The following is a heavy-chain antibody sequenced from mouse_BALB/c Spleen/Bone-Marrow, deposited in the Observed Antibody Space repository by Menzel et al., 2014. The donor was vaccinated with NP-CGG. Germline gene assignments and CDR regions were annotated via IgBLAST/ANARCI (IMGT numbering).Heavy chain of an antibody. CDR2: ISCYNGAT. Sequence: LVKTGASVKISCKASGYSFTGYYMHWVKQSHGKSLEWIGYISCYNGATSYNQKFKGKATFTVVTSSSTAYMQFNSLTSEDSAVYYCARGDGYYVDFDYWGRGTTLTVSS. D-gene: IGHD2-3*01. J-gene: IGHJ2*01. V-gene: IGHV1S34*01. CDR3: ARGDGYYVDFDY. CDR1: GYSFTGYY.